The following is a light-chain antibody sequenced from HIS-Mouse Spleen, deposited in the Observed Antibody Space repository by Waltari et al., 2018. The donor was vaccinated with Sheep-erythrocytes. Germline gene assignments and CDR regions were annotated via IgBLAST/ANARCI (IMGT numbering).Light chain of an antibody. CDR2: DVS. J-gene: IGLJ1*01. Sequence: QSALTQPRSVSGSPGQSVTLSCTGTSSAVGGYNSVSWYQQYPGKAPKLMIYDVSKRPSGVPDRFSGSKSGNTASLTISGLQAEDEADYYCCSYAGSYNHVFATGTKVTVL. V-gene: IGLV2-11*01. CDR1: SSAVGGYNS. CDR3: CSYAGSYNHV.